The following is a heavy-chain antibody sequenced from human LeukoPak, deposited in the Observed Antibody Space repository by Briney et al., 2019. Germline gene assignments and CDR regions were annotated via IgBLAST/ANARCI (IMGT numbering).Heavy chain of an antibody. CDR2: INHSGST. Sequence: SETLSLTCAVYGGSFSGYYWSWIRQPPGKGLEWIGEINHSGSTNYNPSLKSRVTISVDTSKNQFSLKLSSVTAADTAVYYCASSEYYYDSSGYYSNWFDPWGQGTLVTASS. CDR3: ASSEYYYDSSGYYSNWFDP. D-gene: IGHD3-22*01. J-gene: IGHJ5*02. CDR1: GGSFSGYY. V-gene: IGHV4-34*01.